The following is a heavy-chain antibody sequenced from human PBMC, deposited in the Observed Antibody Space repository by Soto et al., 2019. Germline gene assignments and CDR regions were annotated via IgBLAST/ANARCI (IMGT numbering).Heavy chain of an antibody. J-gene: IGHJ4*02. CDR1: GGSISSGGYY. CDR2: IYYSGST. D-gene: IGHD2-15*01. Sequence: QVQLQESGPGLVKPSQTLSLTCTVSGGSISSGGYYWSWIRQHPGKGLEWIGYIYYSGSTYYNPSLKSRVTISVDTSKNQFSLKLSSVTAADTDVYYCAREQCSGGSCPLDYWGQGTLVTVSS. CDR3: AREQCSGGSCPLDY. V-gene: IGHV4-31*03.